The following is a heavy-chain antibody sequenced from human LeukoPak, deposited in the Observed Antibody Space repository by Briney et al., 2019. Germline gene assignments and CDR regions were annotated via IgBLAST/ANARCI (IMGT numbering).Heavy chain of an antibody. J-gene: IGHJ4*02. V-gene: IGHV3-33*08. CDR2: IWYDGSNK. Sequence: GGSLRLSCAASGFTFSSYAMSWVRQAPGKGLEWVAVIWYDGSNKYYAGSVKGRFTISRDNSKNTLYLQMNSLRAEDTAVYYCARDGESSGWYTGGYFDYWGQGTLVTVSS. CDR3: ARDGESSGWYTGGYFDY. D-gene: IGHD6-19*01. CDR1: GFTFSSYA.